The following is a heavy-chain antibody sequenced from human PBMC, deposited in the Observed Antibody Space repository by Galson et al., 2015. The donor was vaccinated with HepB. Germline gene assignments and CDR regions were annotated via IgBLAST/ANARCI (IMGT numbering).Heavy chain of an antibody. CDR3: ARELAAGFSYYFDY. CDR1: GYTFTGYY. Sequence: SVKVSCKASGYTFTGYYMHWVRQAPGQGLEWMGWINPNSGGTNYALKFQGGVTMTRDTSISTGYMELSRLRSDDTAVYYCARELAAGFSYYFDYWGQGTLVTVPS. V-gene: IGHV1-2*02. D-gene: IGHD6-13*01. J-gene: IGHJ4*02. CDR2: INPNSGGT.